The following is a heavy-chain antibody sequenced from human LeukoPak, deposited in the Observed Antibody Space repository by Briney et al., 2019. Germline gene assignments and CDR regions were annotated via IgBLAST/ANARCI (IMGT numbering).Heavy chain of an antibody. J-gene: IGHJ4*02. CDR3: TGYSYGSLFDY. CDR2: IRSKAYGGTT. CDR1: GFTFGDYA. V-gene: IGHV3-49*04. D-gene: IGHD5-18*01. Sequence: TGGSLRLSCTASGFTFGDYAMSWVRQAPGKGLEWVGFIRSKAYGGTTEYAASVKGRFTISRDDSKSIAYLQMNSLKTEDTAVYYCTGYSYGSLFDYWGQGTLVTVSS.